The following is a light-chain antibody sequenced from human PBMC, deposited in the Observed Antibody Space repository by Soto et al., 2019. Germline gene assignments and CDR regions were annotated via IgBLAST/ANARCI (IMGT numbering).Light chain of an antibody. CDR2: GAS. CDR3: QQHSNWPRT. V-gene: IGKV3-20*01. J-gene: IGKJ1*01. Sequence: EIVLTQSPGTLSLSPGERATLSCRASQSVSSSYLAWYQQKPGQAPRLLIYGASSRATGVPARFSGGGSGTDFTLTISSLEPEDFAVYYCQQHSNWPRTFGQGTKVDI. CDR1: QSVSSSY.